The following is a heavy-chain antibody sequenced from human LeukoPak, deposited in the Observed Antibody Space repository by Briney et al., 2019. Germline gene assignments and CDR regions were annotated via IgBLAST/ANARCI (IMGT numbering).Heavy chain of an antibody. D-gene: IGHD6-19*01. CDR2: ISAYNGNT. Sequence: GASVKVSCKASGYTFTGYYMHWVRQAPGQGLEWMGWISAYNGNTNYAQKLQGRVTMTTDTSTSTAYMELRSLRSDDTAVYYCARDSRQWRDAFDIWGQGTMVTVSS. V-gene: IGHV1-18*04. J-gene: IGHJ3*02. CDR1: GYTFTGYY. CDR3: ARDSRQWRDAFDI.